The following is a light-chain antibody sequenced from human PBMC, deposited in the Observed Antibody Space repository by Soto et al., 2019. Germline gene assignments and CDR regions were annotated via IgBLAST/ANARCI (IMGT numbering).Light chain of an antibody. CDR2: DAS. CDR3: QQLRKWPT. Sequence: EIVLTQSPATLSLSPGERANLSCRASQSLGTYLAWYQKKPGQPPSLLIYDASSRGTGIPLRFSGSGSGTDFTLTVSSQQPEDFSVYYCQQLRKWPTFGQGTTLEI. J-gene: IGKJ2*01. CDR1: QSLGTY. V-gene: IGKV3-11*01.